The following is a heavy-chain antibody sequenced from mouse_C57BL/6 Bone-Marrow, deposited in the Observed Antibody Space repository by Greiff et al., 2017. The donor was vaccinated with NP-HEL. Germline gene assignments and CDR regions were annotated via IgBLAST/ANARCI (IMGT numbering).Heavy chain of an antibody. CDR1: GYTFTSYW. V-gene: IGHV1-64*01. D-gene: IGHD4-1*01. Sequence: VQLQQPGAELVKPGASVKLSCKASGYTFTSYWMHWVKQRPGQGLEWIGMIHPNSGSTNYNEKFKSKATLTVDKSSSTAYMQLSSLTSEDSAFYYCARPNWAWFAYWGQGTLVTVSA. J-gene: IGHJ3*01. CDR2: IHPNSGST. CDR3: ARPNWAWFAY.